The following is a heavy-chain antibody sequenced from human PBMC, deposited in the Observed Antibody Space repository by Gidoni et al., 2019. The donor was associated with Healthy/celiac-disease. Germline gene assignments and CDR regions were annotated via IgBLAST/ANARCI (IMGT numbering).Heavy chain of an antibody. J-gene: IGHJ4*02. V-gene: IGHV1-69*06. Sequence: QLQLVQSGAEVMKPGSSVKVSCKASGGPFSRYAISWVRQAPGQGLEWMGGIIPIFGTANYAQKFQGRVTITADKSTSTAYMELSSLRSEDTAVYYWARAGNDYVWGSYRYSYWGQGTLVTVSS. D-gene: IGHD3-16*02. CDR1: GGPFSRYA. CDR2: IIPIFGTA. CDR3: ARAGNDYVWGSYRYSY.